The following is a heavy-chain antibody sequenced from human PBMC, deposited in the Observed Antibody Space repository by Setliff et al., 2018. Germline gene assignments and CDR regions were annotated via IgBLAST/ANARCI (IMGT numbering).Heavy chain of an antibody. V-gene: IGHV4-4*07. CDR3: ARGSFPYDNSGFDY. CDR1: GASINSLSW. Sequence: SETLSLTCAVSGASINSLSWWSWIRQPAGKGLEWIGRFYISGTTTYNPSLKSRVTMSADTSKNQFSLKLSSVTAADTAVYYCARGSFPYDNSGFDYWGQGTLVTVSS. D-gene: IGHD3-22*01. J-gene: IGHJ4*02. CDR2: FYISGTT.